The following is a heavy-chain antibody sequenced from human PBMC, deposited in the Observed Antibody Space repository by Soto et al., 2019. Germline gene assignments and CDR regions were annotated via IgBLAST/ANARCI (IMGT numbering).Heavy chain of an antibody. CDR1: GYTFTNHG. J-gene: IGHJ4*02. CDR2: VSGYNDKT. V-gene: IGHV1-18*04. Sequence: QVQLVQSGPELKKPGASVKVSCKASGYTFTNHGISWVRQAPGQGLEWVGWVSGYNDKTKSAQKFKGRVTMTTDTSTSTAYMELRSLRSDDTAVYYCARDFYPVACFFDYWGQGTLVTVSS. CDR3: ARDFYPVACFFDY. D-gene: IGHD2-15*01.